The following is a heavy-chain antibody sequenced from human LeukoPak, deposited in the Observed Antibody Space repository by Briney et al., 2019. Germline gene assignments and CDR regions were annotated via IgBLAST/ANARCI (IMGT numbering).Heavy chain of an antibody. Sequence: SETLSLTCAVYGGSFSGYYCSWIRQPPGKGLEWIGEINHSGSTNYNPSLKSRVTISVDTSKNQFSLKLSSVTAADTAVYYCARDKIGSAHWGQGIMVTVSS. V-gene: IGHV4-34*01. CDR2: INHSGST. CDR3: ARDKIGSAH. CDR1: GGSFSGYY. J-gene: IGHJ3*01. D-gene: IGHD6-13*01.